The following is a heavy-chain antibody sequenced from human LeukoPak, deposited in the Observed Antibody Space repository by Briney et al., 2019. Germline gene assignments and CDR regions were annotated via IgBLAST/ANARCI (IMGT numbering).Heavy chain of an antibody. J-gene: IGHJ4*02. CDR2: FDPEDGET. Sequence: GASVKVPCKVSGYTLTELSIHWVRQAPGKGLEWMGRFDPEDGETIYAQKFQGRVTMTEDTSTDTAYMELSSLRSDDTAVYYCATGPGYGVDFDYWGQGTLVTVSS. CDR1: GYTLTELS. V-gene: IGHV1-24*01. D-gene: IGHD4-17*01. CDR3: ATGPGYGVDFDY.